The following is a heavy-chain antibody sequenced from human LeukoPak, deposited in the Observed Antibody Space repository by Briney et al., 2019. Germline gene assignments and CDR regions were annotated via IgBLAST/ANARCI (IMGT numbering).Heavy chain of an antibody. CDR1: GFTFSSYS. CDR3: ARDSPINSGGMDI. J-gene: IGHJ3*02. V-gene: IGHV3-48*01. Sequence: PGGSLRLSCAASGFTFSSYSMNWVRQAPGKGLEWVSYISSSSSTIYYADSVKGRFTISRDNAKNSLYLQMNSLRAEDTAVYYCARDSPINSGGMDIWGQGTMVTVSS. D-gene: IGHD2-21*01. CDR2: ISSSSSTI.